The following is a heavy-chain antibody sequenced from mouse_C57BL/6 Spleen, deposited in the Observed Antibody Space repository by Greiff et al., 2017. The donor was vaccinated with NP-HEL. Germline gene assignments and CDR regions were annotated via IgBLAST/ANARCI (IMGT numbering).Heavy chain of an antibody. V-gene: IGHV1-64*01. J-gene: IGHJ3*01. Sequence: QVQLQQPGAELVKPGASVKLSCKASGYTFTSYWMHWVKQRPGQGLEWIGMIHPNSGSTNYNEKFKSKATLTVDKSSSTAYMQLSSLTSEDSAVYYCAALYDGYYWFAYWGQGTLVTVSA. D-gene: IGHD2-3*01. CDR3: AALYDGYYWFAY. CDR2: IHPNSGST. CDR1: GYTFTSYW.